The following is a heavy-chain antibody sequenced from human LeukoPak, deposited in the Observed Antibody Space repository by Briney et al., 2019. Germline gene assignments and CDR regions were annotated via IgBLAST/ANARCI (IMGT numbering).Heavy chain of an antibody. J-gene: IGHJ6*03. D-gene: IGHD3-22*01. CDR2: IYYSGST. CDR1: GGSISSSSYY. V-gene: IGHV4-39*01. CDR3: ATRGYCDSSGYRYYYYYYMDV. Sequence: SETLSLTCTVSGGSISSSSYYWGWIRQPPGKGLEWIGSIYYSGSTYYNPSLKSRVTISVDTSKNQFSLKLGSVTAADTAVYYCATRGYCDSSGYRYYYYYYMDVWGKGTTVTVSS.